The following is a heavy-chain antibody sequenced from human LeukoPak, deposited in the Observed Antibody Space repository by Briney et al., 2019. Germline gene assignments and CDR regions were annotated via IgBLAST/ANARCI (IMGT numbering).Heavy chain of an antibody. CDR1: GGTFSSYA. D-gene: IGHD3-3*01. Sequence: SVKVSCKAPGGTFSSYAISWVRQAPGQGLEWMGGIIPIFGTANYAQKFQGRVTITADESTSTAYMELSSLRSEDTAVYYCARVPTIFEPYYYGMDVWGQGTTVTVSS. CDR2: IIPIFGTA. J-gene: IGHJ6*02. V-gene: IGHV1-69*01. CDR3: ARVPTIFEPYYYGMDV.